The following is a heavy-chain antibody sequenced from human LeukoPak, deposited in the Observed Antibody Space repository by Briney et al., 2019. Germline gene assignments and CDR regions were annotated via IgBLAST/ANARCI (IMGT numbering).Heavy chain of an antibody. CDR2: ISWNSGSI. J-gene: IGHJ4*02. V-gene: IGHV3-9*01. CDR1: GFTFTNYA. D-gene: IGHD3-22*01. CDR3: AKDFDYYDSSGYFDY. Sequence: GGSLRLSCATSGFTFTNYAMSWVRQAPGKGLEWVSGISWNSGSIGYADSVKGRFTISRDNAKNSLYLQMNSLRAEDTALYYCAKDFDYYDSSGYFDYWGQGTLVTVSS.